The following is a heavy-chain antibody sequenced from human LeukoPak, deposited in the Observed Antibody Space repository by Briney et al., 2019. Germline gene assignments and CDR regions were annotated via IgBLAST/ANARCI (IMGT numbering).Heavy chain of an antibody. V-gene: IGHV3-73*01. CDR1: GFTFSSYP. J-gene: IGHJ4*02. Sequence: GGSLKLSCAASGFTFSSYPMSWVRQASGKGLEWVGRIRSKANSYATAYAASVKGRFTISRDDSKNTAYLQMNSLKTENTAVYYCTRPMVRGVITEYWGQGTLVTVSS. CDR3: TRPMVRGVITEY. D-gene: IGHD3-10*01. CDR2: IRSKANSYAT.